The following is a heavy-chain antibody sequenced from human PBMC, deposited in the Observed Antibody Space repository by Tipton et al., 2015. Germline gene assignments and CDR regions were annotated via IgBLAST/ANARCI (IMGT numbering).Heavy chain of an antibody. CDR2: ITHSGST. V-gene: IGHV4-38-2*01. J-gene: IGHJ6*02. Sequence: GLVKPSETMSLTCDVSGYSINNDYYWGWIRQAPGKGLGWIAEITHSGSTNYNPSLKSRVTISVDTSKNQFSLKLTSVTAADTAVYYCASRGAGTSHYAMDVWGQGTTVTVSS. D-gene: IGHD6-19*01. CDR3: ASRGAGTSHYAMDV. CDR1: GYSINNDYY.